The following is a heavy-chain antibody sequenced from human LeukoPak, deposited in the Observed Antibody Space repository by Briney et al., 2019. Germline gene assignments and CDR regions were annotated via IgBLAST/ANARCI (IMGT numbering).Heavy chain of an antibody. D-gene: IGHD3-10*01. CDR1: GYSFTSYW. CDR3: ARHDSRGVVNDAFDI. Sequence: GESLKISCKGSGYSFTSYWIGWVRQMPGKGLEWMGIIYPGDSDTRYSPSFQGQVTISADKSISTAYLQWSSLKASDTAMYYCARHDSRGVVNDAFDIWGQGTMVTVSS. CDR2: IYPGDSDT. J-gene: IGHJ3*02. V-gene: IGHV5-51*01.